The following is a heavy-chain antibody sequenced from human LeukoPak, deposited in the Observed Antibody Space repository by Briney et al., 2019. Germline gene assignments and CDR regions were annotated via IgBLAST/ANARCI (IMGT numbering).Heavy chain of an antibody. CDR1: GYSISSGYY. CDR3: ARGYYYDSSQH. D-gene: IGHD3-22*01. CDR2: IYHSGST. J-gene: IGHJ1*01. Sequence: SETLSPTCTVSGYSISSGYYWGWIRQPPGKGLEWIGSIYHSGSTYYNPSLKSRVTISVDTSKNQFSLKLSSVTAADTAVYYCARGYYYDSSQHWGQGTLVTVSS. V-gene: IGHV4-38-2*02.